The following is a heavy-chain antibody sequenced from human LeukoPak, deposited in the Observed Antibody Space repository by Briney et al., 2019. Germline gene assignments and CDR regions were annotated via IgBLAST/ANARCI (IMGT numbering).Heavy chain of an antibody. CDR2: ISYTGTYI. V-gene: IGHV3-21*04. CDR3: VRDRGTYRPIDY. CDR1: PPSFRPYN. Sequence: GGSLRLSWPASPPSFRPYNMNWVRQAPGKGLKGVSSISYTGTYIYYADSVKGRFTISRDNAQNSLYLQMNSLRAEDTAIYYCVRDRGTYRPIDYWGQGTLVTVSS. D-gene: IGHD1-26*01. J-gene: IGHJ4*02.